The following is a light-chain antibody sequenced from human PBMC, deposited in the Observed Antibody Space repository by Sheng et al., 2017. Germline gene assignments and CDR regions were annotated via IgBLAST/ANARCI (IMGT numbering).Light chain of an antibody. V-gene: IGKV3-15*01. CDR2: GAS. Sequence: TQSPATLSVSPGERATLSCRASQSVSFNLAWYQQRPGQVPRLLIYGASTRVTGIPARFSGSGSGTDFTLTISSLQAEDVAVYYCHQSSSAPLTFGGGTKVEIK. CDR3: HQSSSAPLT. J-gene: IGKJ4*01. CDR1: QSVSFN.